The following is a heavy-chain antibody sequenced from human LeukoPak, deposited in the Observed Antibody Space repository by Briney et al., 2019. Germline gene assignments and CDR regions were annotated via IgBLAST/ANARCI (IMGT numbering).Heavy chain of an antibody. CDR2: IYYSGST. D-gene: IGHD3-10*01. CDR3: ARDAPPGVWFGELSTRSDAFDI. V-gene: IGHV4-59*01. J-gene: IGHJ3*02. CDR1: GGSISSYY. Sequence: SETLSLTCTVSGGSISSYYWSWIRQPPGKGLEWIEYIYYSGSTNYNPSLKSRVTISVDTSKNQFSLKLSSVTAADTAVYYCARDAPPGVWFGELSTRSDAFDIWGQGTMVAVSS.